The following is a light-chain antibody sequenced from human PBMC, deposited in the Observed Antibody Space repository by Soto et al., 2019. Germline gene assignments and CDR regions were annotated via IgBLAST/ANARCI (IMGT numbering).Light chain of an antibody. CDR1: QTISSW. V-gene: IGKV1-5*01. J-gene: IGKJ5*01. CDR3: QQYHTSSIT. Sequence: DIQMTQSPSTLSASVGDRVTITCRASQTISSWLAWYQQKPGKAPTLLIYDASTLERGVPSRFSGTGSGTEFTLSIDSLQPDDFATYHCQQYHTSSITFGQGTRLEIK. CDR2: DAS.